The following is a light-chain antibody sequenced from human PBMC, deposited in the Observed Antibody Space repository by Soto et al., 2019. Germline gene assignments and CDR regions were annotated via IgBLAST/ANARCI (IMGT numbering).Light chain of an antibody. CDR2: GAS. J-gene: IGKJ1*01. CDR3: QQYNSWPGT. CDR1: QSVAGN. V-gene: IGKV3-15*01. Sequence: ENMLTQSPCTLSLSPGERATLSCRASQSVAGNLAWYQHKPGQAPRLLIYGASTGATGIPARFSGSGSGTEFTLTISSLQSGDFAVYYCQQYNSWPGTFGQGTKVDI.